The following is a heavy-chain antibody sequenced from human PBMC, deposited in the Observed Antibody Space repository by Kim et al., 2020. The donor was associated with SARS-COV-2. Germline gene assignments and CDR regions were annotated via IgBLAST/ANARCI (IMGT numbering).Heavy chain of an antibody. V-gene: IGHV4-4*02. J-gene: IGHJ2*01. CDR1: GGSISSSNW. CDR3: ARDGRRGWLVAVHFDL. D-gene: IGHD6-19*01. Sequence: SETLSLTCAVSGGSISSSNWWSWVRQPPGKGLEWIVEIYHSGSTYYNPSLKSRVTISVDKSKNQFSLKLSSVTAADTAVYYCARDGRRGWLVAVHFDLWGRGTLVTVSS. CDR2: IYHSGST.